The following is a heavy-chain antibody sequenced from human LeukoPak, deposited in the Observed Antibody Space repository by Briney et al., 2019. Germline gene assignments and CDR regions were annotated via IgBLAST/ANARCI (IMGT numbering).Heavy chain of an antibody. Sequence: PGGSLRLSCAVSGFTFSTYAMHWVRQAPGKGLEWVAVISYDGSNKYYADSVRGRFSISRDKSKHTLYLQMKSLRAEDTAVYYCARDRTSSGWFFDYWGQGTLVTVSS. J-gene: IGHJ4*02. CDR2: ISYDGSNK. CDR3: ARDRTSSGWFFDY. D-gene: IGHD6-19*01. CDR1: GFTFSTYA. V-gene: IGHV3-30-3*01.